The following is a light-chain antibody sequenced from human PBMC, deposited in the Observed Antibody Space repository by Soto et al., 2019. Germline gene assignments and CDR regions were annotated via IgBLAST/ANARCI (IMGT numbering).Light chain of an antibody. CDR3: CSYAGSTTLEV. V-gene: IGLV2-23*01. Sequence: SVLTQPASVSGSPGQSITISCTGTSSDVGSYNLVSWYQQHPGKAPKVIICEGSKRPSGVSNRFSGSKSGNTASLTISGLQAEHEADYYCCSYAGSTTLEVFGSGTKATVL. CDR1: SSDVGSYNL. CDR2: EGS. J-gene: IGLJ1*01.